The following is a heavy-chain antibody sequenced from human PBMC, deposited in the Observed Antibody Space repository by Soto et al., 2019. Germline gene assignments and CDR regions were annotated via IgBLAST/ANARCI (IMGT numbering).Heavy chain of an antibody. D-gene: IGHD5-12*01. J-gene: IGHJ4*02. Sequence: SVKVSCKASGGTFSSYAISCVRQAPGQGLEWMGGIIPIFGTANYAQKFQGRVTITADESTSTAYMELSSLRSEDTAVYYCASRRDGYYFDYWGQGTLVTVPS. CDR2: IIPIFGTA. CDR1: GGTFSSYA. CDR3: ASRRDGYYFDY. V-gene: IGHV1-69*13.